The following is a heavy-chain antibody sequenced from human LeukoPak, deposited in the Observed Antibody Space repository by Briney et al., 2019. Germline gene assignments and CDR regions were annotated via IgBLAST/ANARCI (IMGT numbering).Heavy chain of an antibody. D-gene: IGHD6-19*01. CDR3: ARVLVAGDLIGFDY. CDR1: GFTFSTYS. Sequence: PGGSLRLSCAASGFTFSTYSMNWVRQAPGKGLEWVSSISSSSSYIYFADSVKGRFTISRDNTKNSLYLQMNSLRAEDTAVYYCARVLVAGDLIGFDYWGQGTLVTVSS. V-gene: IGHV3-21*01. CDR2: ISSSSSYI. J-gene: IGHJ4*02.